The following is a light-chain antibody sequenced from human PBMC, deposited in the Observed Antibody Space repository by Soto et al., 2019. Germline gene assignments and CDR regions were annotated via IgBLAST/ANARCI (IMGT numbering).Light chain of an antibody. CDR1: QSFGSD. V-gene: IGKV3-15*01. J-gene: IGKJ1*01. CDR3: QHYDNWPPRT. Sequence: DIVTTQSPATLSVSPGERATLSCRASQSFGSDLSWYQQKPGQAPRLLIYGASTRATGISVRFSGSGSGTEFTLTISSLQSEDFAVYYCQHYDNWPPRTFGRGTKVDIK. CDR2: GAS.